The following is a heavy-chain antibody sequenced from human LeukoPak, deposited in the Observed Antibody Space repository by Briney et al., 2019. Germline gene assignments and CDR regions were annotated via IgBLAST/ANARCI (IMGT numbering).Heavy chain of an antibody. Sequence: SETLSLTCTVSGGSISSYYWSWIRQPPGKGLEWIGYIYYSGSTNYNPSLKSRVTISVDTSKNQFSLKLSSVTAAGTAVYYCAGVSDYYYYMDVWGKGTTVTVSS. V-gene: IGHV4-59*01. CDR3: AGVSDYYYYMDV. CDR1: GGSISSYY. J-gene: IGHJ6*03. CDR2: IYYSGST.